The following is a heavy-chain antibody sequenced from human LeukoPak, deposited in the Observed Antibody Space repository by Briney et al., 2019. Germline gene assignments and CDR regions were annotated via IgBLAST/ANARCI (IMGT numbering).Heavy chain of an antibody. CDR1: GYTFTSYD. CDR2: MNPNSGNT. D-gene: IGHD2-2*01. Sequence: GASVKVSCKASGYTFTSYDINWVRQATGQGLEWLGWMNPNSGNTGCAQKFQGRVTMTRNTSISTAYMELSSLRSEDTAEYYCATYSQLLSDDAFDIWGQGTMVTVSS. CDR3: ATYSQLLSDDAFDI. V-gene: IGHV1-8*01. J-gene: IGHJ3*02.